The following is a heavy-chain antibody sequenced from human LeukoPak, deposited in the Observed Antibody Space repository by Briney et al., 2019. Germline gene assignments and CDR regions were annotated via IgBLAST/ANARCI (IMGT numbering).Heavy chain of an antibody. J-gene: IGHJ3*01. CDR1: GYTFTGYY. D-gene: IGHD2-2*01. CDR3: ARDHVKLCSSVHPFDAFDV. V-gene: IGHV7-4-1*02. CDR2: INTNTGNP. Sequence: ASVKVSCKASGYTFTGYYMHWVRQAPGQGLEWMGWINTNTGNPTYAQGFTGRFVFSLDTSVSTAYLQISSLKAEDTAVYYCARDHVKLCSSVHPFDAFDVWGQGTLVTVSS.